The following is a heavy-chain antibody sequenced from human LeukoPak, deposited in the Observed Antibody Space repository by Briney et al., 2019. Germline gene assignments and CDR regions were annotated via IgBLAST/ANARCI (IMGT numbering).Heavy chain of an antibody. V-gene: IGHV4-39*07. Sequence: SETLSLTCTVSGGSISSSSYYWGWIRQPPGKGLEWIGSFYYSGSTYYNPSLKSRVTTSVGTSKNQFSLKLSSVTAADTAVYCCARGVTYYFDSSGMGYFDYWGQGTLVTVSS. J-gene: IGHJ4*02. D-gene: IGHD3-22*01. CDR1: GGSISSSSYY. CDR3: ARGVTYYFDSSGMGYFDY. CDR2: FYYSGST.